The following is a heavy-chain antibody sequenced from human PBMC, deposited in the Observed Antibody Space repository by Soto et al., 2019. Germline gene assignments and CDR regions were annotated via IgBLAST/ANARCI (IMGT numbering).Heavy chain of an antibody. J-gene: IGHJ3*02. D-gene: IGHD3-10*01. V-gene: IGHV3-30-3*01. CDR1: GFTFSSYS. CDR2: ISDDGSNT. CDR3: ARDLSSVAFDI. Sequence: GGSLRLSCAASGFTFSSYSMSWVRQAPGKGLEWVAAISDDGSNTYYADSVEGRFTISRDNSKNTLYLQMNSLRAEDTAVYYSARDLSSVAFDIWGQGTMVTVSS.